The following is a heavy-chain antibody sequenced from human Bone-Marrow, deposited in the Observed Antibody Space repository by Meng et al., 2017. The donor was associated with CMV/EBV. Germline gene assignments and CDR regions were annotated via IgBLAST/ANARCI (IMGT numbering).Heavy chain of an antibody. J-gene: IGHJ3*02. D-gene: IGHD3-10*01. CDR1: GINLNTYW. CDR2: IYSDGIST. V-gene: IGHV3-74*01. CDR3: AREPGRGAFDI. Sequence: GESRKISCAVSGINLNTYWMHWVRQVPGKGLVWISRIYSDGISTRYADSVKGRFTISRDNSKNTLYLQMNGLRAEDTALYYCAREPGRGAFDIWGQGGMVTVSS.